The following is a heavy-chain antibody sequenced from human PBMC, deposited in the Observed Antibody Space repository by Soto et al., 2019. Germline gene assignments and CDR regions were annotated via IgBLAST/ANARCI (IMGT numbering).Heavy chain of an antibody. Sequence: ASVKVSCKASGYTFTSYDINWVRQATGQGLEWMGWMNPNSGNTGYAQKFQGRVTMTRNTSISTAYMELSSLRAEDTAVYYCARGEYYDFWSGDYAYYYGMDVWGQGTTVTV. CDR3: ARGEYYDFWSGDYAYYYGMDV. D-gene: IGHD3-3*01. J-gene: IGHJ6*02. CDR2: MNPNSGNT. V-gene: IGHV1-8*01. CDR1: GYTFTSYD.